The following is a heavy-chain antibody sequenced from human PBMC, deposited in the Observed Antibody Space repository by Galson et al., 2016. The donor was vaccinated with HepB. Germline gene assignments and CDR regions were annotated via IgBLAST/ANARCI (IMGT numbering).Heavy chain of an antibody. D-gene: IGHD5-18*01. CDR2: IHYSGST. Sequence: ETLSLTCTVSGGSISYRNYYWGWIRQPPGKGLEWIGSIHYSGSTYYNPSLKSRVSISGDTSKNQFSLKLTSVTAADTAVYYCVAGAGWLPDYWGQGTLVTVSS. J-gene: IGHJ4*02. CDR3: VAGAGWLPDY. CDR1: GGSISYRNYY. V-gene: IGHV4-39*07.